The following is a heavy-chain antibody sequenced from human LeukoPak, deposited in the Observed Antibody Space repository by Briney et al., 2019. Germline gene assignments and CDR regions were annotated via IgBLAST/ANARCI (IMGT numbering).Heavy chain of an antibody. CDR3: ATTPRAMTTVTTGY. CDR1: GFTFSSYS. V-gene: IGHV3-21*01. Sequence: GGSLRLSCAASGFTFSSYSMNWVRQAPGKGLEWVSSISSSSSYIYYADSVKGRFTISRDNAKNSLYLQMNSLRAKDTAVYYCATTPRAMTTVTTGYWGQGTLVTVSS. J-gene: IGHJ4*02. CDR2: ISSSSSYI. D-gene: IGHD4-17*01.